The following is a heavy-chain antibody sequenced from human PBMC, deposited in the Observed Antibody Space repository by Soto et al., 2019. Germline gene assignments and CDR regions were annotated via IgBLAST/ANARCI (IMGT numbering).Heavy chain of an antibody. CDR1: GFTFSNYG. CDR2: IWHDGNNK. Sequence: QVHLVESGGGVVQPGRSLRLSCAASGFTFSNYGMHWVRQAPGKGLEWVAIIWHDGNNKYYADSVRGRFIISRDNSKNRLYLQMNSLRAEGTAVYYCASDLVGASDSYGLDVWGQGTPVTVSS. D-gene: IGHD1-26*01. CDR3: ASDLVGASDSYGLDV. V-gene: IGHV3-33*01. J-gene: IGHJ6*02.